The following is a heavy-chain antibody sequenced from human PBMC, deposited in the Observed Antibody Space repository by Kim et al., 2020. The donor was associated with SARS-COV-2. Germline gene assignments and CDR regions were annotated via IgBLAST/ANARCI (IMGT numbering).Heavy chain of an antibody. Sequence: YTNPSHKSRVTISVDTSKNQFSLKLSSVTAADTTVYYCARHWDYRSLFDPWCQGTLVTVSS. CDR3: ARHWDYRSLFDP. J-gene: IGHJ5*02. D-gene: IGHD4-4*01. V-gene: IGHV4-39*01.